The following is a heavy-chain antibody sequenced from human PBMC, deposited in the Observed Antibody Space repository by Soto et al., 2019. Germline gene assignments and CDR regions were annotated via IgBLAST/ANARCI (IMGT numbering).Heavy chain of an antibody. Sequence: QVQLVESGGGVVQPGRSLRLSCVASGFSFSDYAMHWVRQAPGKGLEWVSFISYDGSRKDYADSVKGRFTISKDNSKNTLYLQMNSLRAEDTAVYYCARDPMGGEGYYDRPGFWGQGNLVTVSS. CDR3: ARDPMGGEGYYDRPGF. J-gene: IGHJ4*02. V-gene: IGHV3-30-3*01. D-gene: IGHD3-22*01. CDR2: ISYDGSRK. CDR1: GFSFSDYA.